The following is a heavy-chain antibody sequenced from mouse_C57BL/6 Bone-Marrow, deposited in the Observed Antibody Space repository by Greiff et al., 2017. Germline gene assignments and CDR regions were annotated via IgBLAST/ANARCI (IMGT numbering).Heavy chain of an antibody. CDR1: GYTFTSYG. D-gene: IGHD2-4*01. Sequence: QVQLQQSGAELARPGASVKLSCKASGYTFTSYGISWVKQRTGQGLEWIGEIYPRSGNTYYNEKFKGKATLTADKSSSTAYMGLRSLTSEDSAVYFCARWRIYYDYDGVWWYFDVWGTGTTVTVSS. CDR2: IYPRSGNT. CDR3: ARWRIYYDYDGVWWYFDV. J-gene: IGHJ1*03. V-gene: IGHV1-81*01.